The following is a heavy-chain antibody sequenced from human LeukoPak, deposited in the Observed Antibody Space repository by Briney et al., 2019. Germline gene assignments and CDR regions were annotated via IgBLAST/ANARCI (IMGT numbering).Heavy chain of an antibody. CDR1: GGSFSGYY. Sequence: PSETLSLTCAVYGGSFSGYYWSWIRQPPGKGLEWIGEINHSGSTNYNPSLKSRVTISVDTSKNQFSLKLSSVTAADTAVYYCARSRGLDSGSYYDSAEYFQHWGQGTLVTVSS. CDR3: ARSRGLDSGSYYDSAEYFQH. CDR2: INHSGST. J-gene: IGHJ1*01. D-gene: IGHD1-26*01. V-gene: IGHV4-34*01.